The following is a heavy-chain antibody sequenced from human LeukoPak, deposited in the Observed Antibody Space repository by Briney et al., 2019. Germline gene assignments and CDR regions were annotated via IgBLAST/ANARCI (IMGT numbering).Heavy chain of an antibody. D-gene: IGHD3-10*01. CDR1: GYTFTSYD. V-gene: IGHV1-8*01. J-gene: IGHJ6*02. CDR3: ARGRSGSYYYGMDV. CDR2: MNPNSGNT. Sequence: ASVKVSCKASGYTFTSYDINWVRQATGQGLEWMGWMNPNSGNTGYAQKFQGGVTMTRNTSISTAYTELSSLRSEDTAVYYCARGRSGSYYYGMDVWGQGTTVTVSS.